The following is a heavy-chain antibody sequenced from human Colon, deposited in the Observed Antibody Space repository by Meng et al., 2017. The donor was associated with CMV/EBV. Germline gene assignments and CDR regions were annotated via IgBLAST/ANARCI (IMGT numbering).Heavy chain of an antibody. Sequence: SETLSLTCAVYGGSFSGYYWSWIRQPPGKGLEWIGEINHSGSTNYNPSLKSRVTISVDTSKNQFSLKLSSVTAADTAMFFCARDGRCSRGGGSCLDYWGQGTQVTVSS. CDR1: GGSFSGYY. D-gene: IGHD2-15*01. CDR2: INHSGST. CDR3: ARDGRCSRGGGSCLDY. V-gene: IGHV4-34*01. J-gene: IGHJ4*02.